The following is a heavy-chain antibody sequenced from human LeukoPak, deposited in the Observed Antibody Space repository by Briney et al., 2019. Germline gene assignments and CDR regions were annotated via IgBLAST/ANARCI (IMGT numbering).Heavy chain of an antibody. D-gene: IGHD3-3*01. CDR2: MWDDGTNE. J-gene: IGHJ6*03. CDR3: ARDWSAYYYLDV. CDR1: GFNFGIYG. V-gene: IGHV3-33*01. Sequence: PGGSLRLSCTASGFNFGIYGMHWVRQAPGKGLEWVAVMWDDGTNEYYVESVKGRFTISRDNAKNSLYLQMNSLRAEDTAVYYCARDWSAYYYLDVWGRGTTVTVSS.